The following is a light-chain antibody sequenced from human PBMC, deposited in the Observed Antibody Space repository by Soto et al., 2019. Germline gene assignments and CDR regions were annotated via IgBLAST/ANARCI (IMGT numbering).Light chain of an antibody. J-gene: IGLJ1*01. CDR1: SSDVGGYNS. Sequence: QTLFSPPCSVSGSPGQTVTICCTGTSSDVGGYNSVSWYQQHPGKAPKLMIYDVSKRPSGVPDRFSGSKSGNTASLTISGLQAEYEADYYCYSSAGSYIYVFGTGTKVTVL. V-gene: IGLV2-11*01. CDR3: YSSAGSYIYV. CDR2: DVS.